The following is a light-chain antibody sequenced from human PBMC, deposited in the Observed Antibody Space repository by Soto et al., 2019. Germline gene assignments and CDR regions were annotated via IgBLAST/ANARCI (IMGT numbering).Light chain of an antibody. CDR1: SGSVSTSYY. J-gene: IGLJ3*02. CDR2: STN. CDR3: LLYMGSGVSV. Sequence: QTVVTQEPSFSVSPGGTVTLTCGLSSGSVSTSYYPSWYQQTPGQAPRTLIYSTNTRSSGVPDRFSGSILANKAALTITGAQADDESVYYCLLYMGSGVSVFGGGTKLTVL. V-gene: IGLV8-61*01.